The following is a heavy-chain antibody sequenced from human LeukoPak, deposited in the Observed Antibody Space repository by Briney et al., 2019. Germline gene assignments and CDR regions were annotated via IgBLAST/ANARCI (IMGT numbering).Heavy chain of an antibody. D-gene: IGHD5-18*01. Sequence: ASVKVSCKVSGYTLTELSMHWVRQAPGKGLEWMGGFDPEDGETIYAQKFQGRVTMTEDTSTDTAYMELSSLRPEDTAVYYCATGDTALGLGHDFDYWGQGTLVTVSS. CDR2: FDPEDGET. V-gene: IGHV1-24*01. J-gene: IGHJ4*02. CDR1: GYTLTELS. CDR3: ATGDTALGLGHDFDY.